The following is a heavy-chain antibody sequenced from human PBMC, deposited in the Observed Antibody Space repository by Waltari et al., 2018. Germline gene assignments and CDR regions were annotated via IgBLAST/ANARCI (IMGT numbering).Heavy chain of an antibody. CDR3: ARRGDL. CDR2: ISASGSAA. Sequence: EAQLVESGGGLVQPGGPLRPSSAASGFAFSSFDMNWFRQAPGKGLEWISYISASGSAAFYADSVEGRFTTSRDNAKTSLFLQMNSLRVDDTAVYYCARRGDLWGQGTLVTVSS. V-gene: IGHV3-48*03. CDR1: GFAFSSFD. J-gene: IGHJ5*02. D-gene: IGHD3-10*01.